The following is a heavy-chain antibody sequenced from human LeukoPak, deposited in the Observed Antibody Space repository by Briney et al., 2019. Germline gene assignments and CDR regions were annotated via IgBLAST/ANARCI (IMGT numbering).Heavy chain of an antibody. CDR1: GRSFSGYY. D-gene: IGHD3-9*01. CDR3: ARGSRLTGAFDI. Sequence: SETLSLTCAVYGRSFSGYYWSWIRQSPGKGLEWIGEINHSGSTNSNPSLKSRVTISADTSKNLFSLKLSSVTAADTAVYYCARGSRLTGAFDIWGQGTMVTVSS. J-gene: IGHJ3*02. V-gene: IGHV4-34*01. CDR2: INHSGST.